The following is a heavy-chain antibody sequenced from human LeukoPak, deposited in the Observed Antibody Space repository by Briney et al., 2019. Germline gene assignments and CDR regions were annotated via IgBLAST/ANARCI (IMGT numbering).Heavy chain of an antibody. V-gene: IGHV1-69*01. Sequence: SVKVSCKASGGTFSSYSISWVRQAPGQGLEGMGGIIPIFGTANYAQKFQGRVTITADESTSTAYMELSSPRSKDTAAYYCAIVTRANVDYWGQGTLVTVSS. D-gene: IGHD6-6*01. CDR1: GGTFSSYS. CDR3: AIVTRANVDY. J-gene: IGHJ4*02. CDR2: IIPIFGTA.